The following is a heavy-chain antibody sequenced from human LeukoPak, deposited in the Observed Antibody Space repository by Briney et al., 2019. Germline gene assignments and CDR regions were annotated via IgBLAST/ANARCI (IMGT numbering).Heavy chain of an antibody. J-gene: IGHJ4*02. CDR1: GGSISSGGYY. Sequence: PSETLSLTCTVSGGSISSGGYYWSWIRQHPGKGLEWIGYIYYSGSTYYNPSLKSRVTISVDTSKNQFSLKVSSVTATDTAVYYCARHPFSAPFDYWGQGILVTVSS. CDR3: ARHPFSAPFDY. V-gene: IGHV4-31*03. CDR2: IYYSGST. D-gene: IGHD6-19*01.